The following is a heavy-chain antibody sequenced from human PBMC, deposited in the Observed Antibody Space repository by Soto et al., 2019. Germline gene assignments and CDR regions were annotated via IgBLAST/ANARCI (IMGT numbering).Heavy chain of an antibody. D-gene: IGHD2-21*02. CDR3: ARGGNVVVVTAALDY. V-gene: IGHV1-46*01. CDR1: GDTFTDYY. CDR2: VNPSGGHT. Sequence: QVQLVQSGAEVKKPGASVKVSCKASGDTFTDYYIHWVRQAPGQGLEWMGTVNPSGGHTTYAQHFLGRMHXTXXXSXXTLDMELTSLTSEDTAVYYCARGGNVVVVTAALDYWGQGTLVTVSS. J-gene: IGHJ4*02.